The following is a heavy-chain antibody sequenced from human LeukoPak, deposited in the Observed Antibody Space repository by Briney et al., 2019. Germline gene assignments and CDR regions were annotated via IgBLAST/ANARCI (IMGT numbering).Heavy chain of an antibody. J-gene: IGHJ5*02. V-gene: IGHV3-7*01. D-gene: IGHD3-3*02. CDR3: VHAAHYWNPGST. Sequence: PGGSLRLSCATSGFIFSNYWMTWVRQVPGKGLEWVASISQDGTARTYLDSVKGRFTISRDNAKSSLYLQMNSLIADDTAIYHCVHAAHYWNPGSTWGQGTLVTVSS. CDR1: GFIFSNYW. CDR2: ISQDGTAR.